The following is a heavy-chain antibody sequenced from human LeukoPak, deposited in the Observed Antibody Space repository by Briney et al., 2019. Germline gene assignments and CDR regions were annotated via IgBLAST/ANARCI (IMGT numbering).Heavy chain of an antibody. CDR3: AKRGPLDTAMGFDY. CDR2: ISGSGGTT. CDR1: GFTFSTYA. J-gene: IGHJ4*02. Sequence: HTGGSLRLSCAASGFTFSTYAMSWVRQAPGKGLEWVSAISGSGGTTYYADSVKGRFTISRDNSKNTLYLQMNSLRAEDTAVYYCAKRGPLDTAMGFDYWGQGTLVTVSS. D-gene: IGHD5-18*01. V-gene: IGHV3-23*01.